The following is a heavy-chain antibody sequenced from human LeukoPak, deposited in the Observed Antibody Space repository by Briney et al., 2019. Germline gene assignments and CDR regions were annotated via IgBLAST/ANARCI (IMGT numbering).Heavy chain of an antibody. V-gene: IGHV3-48*04. Sequence: GGSLRLSCAASGFTFSSYAMSWVRQAPGKGLEWVSYISSSGSTIYYADSVKGRFTISRDNATNSLYLQMNSLRAEDTAVYYCARGVYYYDSSGYYGIGYYFDYWGQGTLVTVSS. CDR3: ARGVYYYDSSGYYGIGYYFDY. CDR2: ISSSGSTI. D-gene: IGHD3-22*01. CDR1: GFTFSSYA. J-gene: IGHJ4*02.